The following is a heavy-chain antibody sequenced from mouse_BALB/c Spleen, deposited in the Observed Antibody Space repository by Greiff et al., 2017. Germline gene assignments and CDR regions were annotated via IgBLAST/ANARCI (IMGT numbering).Heavy chain of an antibody. CDR1: GYTFSSYW. Sequence: VKLQESGAELMKPGASVKISCKATGYTFSSYWIEWVKQRPGHGLEWIGEILPGSGSTNYNEKFKGKATFTADTSSNTAYMQLSSLTSKDSAVYYCARGEVRRGFAYWGQGTLVTVSA. J-gene: IGHJ3*01. CDR2: ILPGSGST. D-gene: IGHD2-14*01. CDR3: ARGEVRRGFAY. V-gene: IGHV1-9*01.